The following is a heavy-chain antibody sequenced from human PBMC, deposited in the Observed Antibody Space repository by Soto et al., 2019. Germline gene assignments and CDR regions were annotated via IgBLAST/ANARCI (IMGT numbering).Heavy chain of an antibody. J-gene: IGHJ6*04. CDR2: INPSGGST. Sequence: VASVKVSCKASGYTFTSYYMHWVRQAPGQGLEWMGIINPSGGSTSYAQKFQGRVTMTRDTSTSTVYMELSSLRSEDTAVYYCASPCIAMVRGVMSYYYYGMDVWGKGTTVTVSS. D-gene: IGHD3-10*01. V-gene: IGHV1-46*01. CDR1: GYTFTSYY. CDR3: ASPCIAMVRGVMSYYYYGMDV.